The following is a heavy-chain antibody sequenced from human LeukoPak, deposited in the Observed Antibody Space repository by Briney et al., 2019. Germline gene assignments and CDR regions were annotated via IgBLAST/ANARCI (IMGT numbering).Heavy chain of an antibody. V-gene: IGHV3-23*01. CDR3: AKEKGGSGSYYCIDY. CDR2: ISGSGGST. J-gene: IGHJ4*02. Sequence: PGVSLRHSCAASGFTFSSYAMSWVRQAPGKGLEWVSAISGSGGSTYYADSVKGRFTISRDNSKNTLYLQMNSLRAEDTAVYYCAKEKGGSGSYYCIDYWGQGTLVTVSS. CDR1: GFTFSSYA. D-gene: IGHD3-10*01.